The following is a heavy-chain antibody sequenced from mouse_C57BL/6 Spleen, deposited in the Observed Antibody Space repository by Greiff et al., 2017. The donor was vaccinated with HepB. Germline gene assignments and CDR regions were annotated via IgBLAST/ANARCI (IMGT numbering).Heavy chain of an antibody. J-gene: IGHJ3*01. Sequence: QVQLQQSGPELVKPGASVKISCKASGYAFSSSWMNWVKQRPGKGLEWIGRIYPGDGDTNYNGKFKGKATLTADKSSSTAYMQLSSLTSEDSAVYFCARGPDLAWFAYWGQGTLVTVSA. CDR2: IYPGDGDT. CDR1: GYAFSSSW. CDR3: ARGPDLAWFAY. V-gene: IGHV1-82*01.